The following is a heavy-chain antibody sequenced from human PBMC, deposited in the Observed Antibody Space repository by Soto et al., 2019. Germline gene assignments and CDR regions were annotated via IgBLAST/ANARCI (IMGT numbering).Heavy chain of an antibody. V-gene: IGHV3-66*01. CDR1: GFNVSSTS. CDR2: IYSGAGT. Sequence: VQLVESGGGLVQPGGSLRLSCAASGFNVSSTSMSWVRQAPGKGLEWVSVIYSGAGTHYAGSVKGRFTISRDTSKNTLYLQMNSLRVEETAVYYCAREGSGSSTSFDYWGQGTRVTVSS. CDR3: AREGSGSSTSFDY. J-gene: IGHJ4*02. D-gene: IGHD2-2*01.